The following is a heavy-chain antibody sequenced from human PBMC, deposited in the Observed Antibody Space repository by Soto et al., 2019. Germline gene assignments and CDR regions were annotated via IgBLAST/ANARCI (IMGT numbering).Heavy chain of an antibody. J-gene: IGHJ4*02. CDR3: AREGELRFLEWLLGSGGYFDY. Sequence: QVQLVESGGGVVQPGRSLRLSCAASGFTFSSYGMHWVRQAPGKGLEWVAVIWYDGSNKYYADSVKGRFTISRDNSKNTLYLQMNSLRAEDTAVYYCAREGELRFLEWLLGSGGYFDYWGQGTLVTVSS. V-gene: IGHV3-33*01. CDR1: GFTFSSYG. CDR2: IWYDGSNK. D-gene: IGHD3-3*01.